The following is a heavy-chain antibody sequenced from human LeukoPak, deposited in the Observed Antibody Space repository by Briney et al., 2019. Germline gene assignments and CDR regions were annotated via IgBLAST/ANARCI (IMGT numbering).Heavy chain of an antibody. D-gene: IGHD3-16*01. CDR3: AKGPQGD. Sequence: GGSLKLSCAASGFSFSSYAMSWVRQAPGKGLEWVSSISGSGDNTYYAESVKGRFTISRDNSKNTLYLQLNSLRAEDTAVYYCAKGPQGDWGQGALVTVSS. V-gene: IGHV3-23*01. CDR2: ISGSGDNT. J-gene: IGHJ4*02. CDR1: GFSFSSYA.